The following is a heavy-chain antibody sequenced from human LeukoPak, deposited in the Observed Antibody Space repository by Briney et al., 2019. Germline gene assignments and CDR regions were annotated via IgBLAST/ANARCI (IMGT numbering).Heavy chain of an antibody. CDR2: IKQDGSKK. CDR1: GFTFSSYA. Sequence: GGSLRLSCVASGFTFSSYAMNWVRQAPGKRLEWVADIKQDGSKKYYAGSVKGRFTISRDNSKNTLYLQMNSLRAEDTAMYHCARWREAELFDYWGQGTLVSVSS. V-gene: IGHV3-30*04. J-gene: IGHJ4*02. D-gene: IGHD3-10*01. CDR3: ARWREAELFDY.